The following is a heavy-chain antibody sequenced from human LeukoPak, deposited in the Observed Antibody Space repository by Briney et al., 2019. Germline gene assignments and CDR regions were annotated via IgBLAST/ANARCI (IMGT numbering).Heavy chain of an antibody. CDR2: ISSSGSTI. CDR1: GFTFSDYY. Sequence: PGGSLRLSCAASGFTFSDYYMSWIRQAPGKGLEWVSYISSSGSTIYYADSVKGRFTISRDNAKNSLYLQMNSLRAEDTAVYYCAKTTRAPGTVGFDPWGQGTLVTVSS. D-gene: IGHD6-13*01. CDR3: AKTTRAPGTVGFDP. J-gene: IGHJ5*02. V-gene: IGHV3-11*01.